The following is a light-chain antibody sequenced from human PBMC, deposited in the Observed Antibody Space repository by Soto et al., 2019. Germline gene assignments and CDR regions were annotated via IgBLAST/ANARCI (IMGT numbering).Light chain of an antibody. CDR2: KAS. V-gene: IGKV1-5*03. CDR3: QQNESQST. J-gene: IGKJ1*01. Sequence: DVQMTQSPSTLSASVGDRITITCRASQSVGRWLAWYQQKPGKAPEVLIYKASTLKYGVPSRFSGSGSGTEVALTNSSLQPDDFETYFWQQNESQSTFGHGTKVEIK. CDR1: QSVGRW.